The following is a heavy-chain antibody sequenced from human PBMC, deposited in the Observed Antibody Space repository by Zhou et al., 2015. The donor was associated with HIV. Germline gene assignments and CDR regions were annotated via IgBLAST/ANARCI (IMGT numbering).Heavy chain of an antibody. J-gene: IGHJ6*02. Sequence: QVQLVQSGAEVKKPGSSVKVSCKASGGTFSSYAISWVRQAPGQGLEWMGGIIPIFGTANYAQKFQGRVTITADESTSTAYMELSSLRSEDTAVYYCARGPIPSRSGYYYGMDVWGQGDHGHRLL. CDR2: IIPIFGTA. CDR3: ARGPIPSRSGYYYGMDV. D-gene: IGHD2-2*02. V-gene: IGHV1-69*12. CDR1: GGTFSSYA.